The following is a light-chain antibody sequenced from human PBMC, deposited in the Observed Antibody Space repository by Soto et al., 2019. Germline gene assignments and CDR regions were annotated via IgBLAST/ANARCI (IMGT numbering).Light chain of an antibody. CDR3: QQYNNWPPYT. V-gene: IGKV3-15*01. CDR2: GAS. Sequence: EIVRTQSPATLSVSPGERATLSCRASPSVSSNLAWYQQKPGKAPRLLIYGASTRATGIPARFSGSGSGTEFTLTISSMQYEDFAVYYCQQYNNWPPYTFGQGTKLEIK. J-gene: IGKJ2*01. CDR1: PSVSSN.